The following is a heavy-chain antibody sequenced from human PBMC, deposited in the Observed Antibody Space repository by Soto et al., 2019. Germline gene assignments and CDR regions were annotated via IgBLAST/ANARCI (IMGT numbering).Heavy chain of an antibody. CDR2: IYYSGST. Sequence: PSETLSLACTVSGGSISSYYWSWIRQPPGKGLEWIGYIYYSGSTYYNPSLKSRVTISVDTSKNQFSLKLSSVTAADTAVYYCARRNPVGYDFWSGYYSYYYYGMDVWGQGTTVTVSS. D-gene: IGHD3-3*01. V-gene: IGHV4-59*04. J-gene: IGHJ6*02. CDR3: ARRNPVGYDFWSGYYSYYYYGMDV. CDR1: GGSISSYY.